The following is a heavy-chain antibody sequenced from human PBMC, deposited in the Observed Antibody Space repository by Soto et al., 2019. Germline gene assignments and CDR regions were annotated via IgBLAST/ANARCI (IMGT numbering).Heavy chain of an antibody. V-gene: IGHV1-2*04. CDR1: GYTFTGYY. D-gene: IGHD3-22*01. Sequence: ASVKVSCKASGYTFTGYYIHWVRQAPGQGLEWMGWINPSSGGTDYAQKFQGWVTMTRDTSISTAYMELSRLRSDDTAVYYCATSRKYYYDSSGPDAFDVWGQGTMVTVSS. CDR2: INPSSGGT. J-gene: IGHJ3*01. CDR3: ATSRKYYYDSSGPDAFDV.